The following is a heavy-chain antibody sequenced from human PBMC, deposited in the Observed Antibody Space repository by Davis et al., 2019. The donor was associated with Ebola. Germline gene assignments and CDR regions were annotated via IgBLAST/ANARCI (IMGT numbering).Heavy chain of an antibody. CDR2: INPNSGGT. Sequence: ASVKVSCKASGYTFTGYYMHWVRQAPGQGLEWMGWINPNSGGTNYAQKFQGWVTMTRDTSISTAYMELSRLRSDDTAVYYCARAHYYDSSGYYGYWGQGTLVTVSS. CDR1: GYTFTGYY. J-gene: IGHJ4*02. CDR3: ARAHYYDSSGYYGY. V-gene: IGHV1-2*04. D-gene: IGHD3-22*01.